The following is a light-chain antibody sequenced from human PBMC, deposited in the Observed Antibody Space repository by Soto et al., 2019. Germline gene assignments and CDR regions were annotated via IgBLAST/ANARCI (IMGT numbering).Light chain of an antibody. Sequence: IVLPQTPGTLSLSPGERATLSCRASQSVTSSFLAWYQQKPGQAPRLLIYSASHRATGIPDRFSGSESGTDFTLTISRLEPEDFAVYYCQQYGDSRWTFGQGTKVDIK. V-gene: IGKV3-20*01. CDR2: SAS. CDR3: QQYGDSRWT. CDR1: QSVTSSF. J-gene: IGKJ1*01.